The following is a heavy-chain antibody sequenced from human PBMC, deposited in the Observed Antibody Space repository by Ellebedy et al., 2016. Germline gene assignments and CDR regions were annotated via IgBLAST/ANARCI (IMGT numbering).Heavy chain of an antibody. V-gene: IGHV3-30-3*01. J-gene: IGHJ5*02. CDR3: ASDNWFDP. Sequence: GESLKISXAASGFTFSSYAMHWVRQAPGKGLEWVAVISYDGSNKYYADSVKGRFTISRDNSKNTLYLHMNSLRAEDTAVYYCASDNWFDPWGQGTLVTVSS. CDR2: ISYDGSNK. CDR1: GFTFSSYA.